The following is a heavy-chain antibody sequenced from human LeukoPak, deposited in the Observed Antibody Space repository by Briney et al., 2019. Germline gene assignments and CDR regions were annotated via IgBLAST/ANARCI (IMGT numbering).Heavy chain of an antibody. CDR1: GFTFSSYA. Sequence: GGSLRLSCAASGFTFSSYAMNWVRQAPGKGLEWVSYISSSSSTVYSADSVKGRFTISRDNAKNSLYLQMNGLRAEDTAVYYCARAMGGGSCRHLFDYWGQGTLVTVSS. V-gene: IGHV3-48*04. D-gene: IGHD2-15*01. J-gene: IGHJ4*02. CDR2: ISSSSSTV. CDR3: ARAMGGGSCRHLFDY.